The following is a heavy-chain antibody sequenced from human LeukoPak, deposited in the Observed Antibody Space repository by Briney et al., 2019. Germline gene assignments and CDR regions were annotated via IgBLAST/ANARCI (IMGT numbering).Heavy chain of an antibody. CDR3: ARVPTRYYYYMDV. D-gene: IGHD1-26*01. CDR1: GGSISSSSYY. J-gene: IGHJ6*03. CDR2: IYYSGST. Sequence: SETLSLTCTVSGGSISSSSYYWGWIRQPPGKGLEWIGSIYYSGSTYYNPSLKSRVTISVDTSKNQFSLKLSSVTAADTAVYYCARVPTRYYYYMDVWGKGTTVTVSS. V-gene: IGHV4-39*07.